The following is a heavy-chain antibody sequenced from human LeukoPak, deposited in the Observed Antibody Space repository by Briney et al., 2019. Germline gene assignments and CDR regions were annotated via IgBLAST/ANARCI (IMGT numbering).Heavy chain of an antibody. CDR1: GGTFSSYA. CDR3: ARAVGYCSGGSCYSGSFDY. Sequence: SVKVSCKASGGTFSSYAISWVRQAPGQGLAWMGGIIPIFGTANYAQKFQGRVTITADESTSTAYMELSSLRSEDTAVYYCARAVGYCSGGSCYSGSFDYWGQGTLVTVSS. D-gene: IGHD2-15*01. CDR2: IIPIFGTA. V-gene: IGHV1-69*01. J-gene: IGHJ4*02.